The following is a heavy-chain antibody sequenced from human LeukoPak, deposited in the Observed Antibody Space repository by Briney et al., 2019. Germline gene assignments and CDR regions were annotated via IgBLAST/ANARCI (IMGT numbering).Heavy chain of an antibody. CDR2: ISVRSNYI. J-gene: IGHJ4*02. CDR3: VRLRRNSDTSGFYYYYDF. D-gene: IGHD3-22*01. CDR1: GYTLSSYS. Sequence: GGSLRLSCVASGYTLSSYSINWVRQAPGKGLERVSSISVRSNYIYYADSVRGRFSISRDDARDSLYLQMNSLRAEDTAVYYCVRLRRNSDTSGFYYYYDFWGQGTLVTVSS. V-gene: IGHV3-21*01.